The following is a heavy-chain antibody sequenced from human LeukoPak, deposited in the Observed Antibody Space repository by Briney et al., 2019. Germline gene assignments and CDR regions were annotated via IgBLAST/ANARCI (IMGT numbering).Heavy chain of an antibody. V-gene: IGHV3-23*01. CDR1: GFTFSGYA. CDR3: AKGRPTTVFDY. J-gene: IGHJ4*02. CDR2: FSGSGAGT. Sequence: GGSLRLSCAASGFTFSGYAMSWFRQAPGKGLEWVSTFSGSGAGTYYADSVKGRFTISKDNSKSTVYLQMSSLRAEDTAVYYCAKGRPTTVFDYWGRGTLVTVSS. D-gene: IGHD4-17*01.